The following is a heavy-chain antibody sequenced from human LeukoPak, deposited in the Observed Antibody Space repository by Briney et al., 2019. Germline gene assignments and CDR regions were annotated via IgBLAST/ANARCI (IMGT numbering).Heavy chain of an antibody. V-gene: IGHV1-2*06. CDR1: GYTFTSYY. CDR2: INPSSGDT. J-gene: IGHJ4*02. D-gene: IGHD3-9*01. Sequence: ASVKVSCKASGYTFTSYYMHWVRQAPGQGLEWMGRINPSSGDTNYAQNFQGRVTMTRDTSISTAYMELRSLRSDDTAVYFCARTSYDFLTLAPDPANDFWGQGTLVTVSS. CDR3: ARTSYDFLTLAPDPANDF.